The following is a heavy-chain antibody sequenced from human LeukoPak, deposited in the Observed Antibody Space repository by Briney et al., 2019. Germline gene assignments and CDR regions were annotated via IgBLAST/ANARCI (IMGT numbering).Heavy chain of an antibody. J-gene: IGHJ4*02. CDR3: AKELAAAVLWELLAY. Sequence: PGGSLRLSCAASGFTFSSYGMSWVRQAPGKGLEWVSAISGSGGSTYYADSVKGRFTISRDNSKNTLYLQMNSLRAEDTAVYYCAKELAAAVLWELLAYWGQGTLVTVSS. D-gene: IGHD1-26*01. CDR1: GFTFSSYG. CDR2: ISGSGGST. V-gene: IGHV3-23*01.